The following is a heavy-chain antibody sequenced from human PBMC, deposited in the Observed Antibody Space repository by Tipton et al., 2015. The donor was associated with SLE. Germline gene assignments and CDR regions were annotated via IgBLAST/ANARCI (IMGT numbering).Heavy chain of an antibody. CDR3: TRRFGYCGTTRCYEGGWFDS. D-gene: IGHD2-2*03. Sequence: TLSLTCTVSGGSISSYYWSWIRQPPGKGLEWIGYIYYSGSTNYNPSLKSRVTISVDTSKNQFSLKLSSVTAADTAVYYCTRRFGYCGTTRCYEGGWFDSWGQGTLVTVSS. V-gene: IGHV4-59*07. J-gene: IGHJ5*01. CDR2: IYYSGST. CDR1: GGSISSYY.